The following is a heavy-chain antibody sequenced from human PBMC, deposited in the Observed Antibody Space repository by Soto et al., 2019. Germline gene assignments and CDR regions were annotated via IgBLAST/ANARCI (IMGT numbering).Heavy chain of an antibody. CDR3: ARAGGDIVVAEYGMDV. Sequence: SETLSLTCAVYGGSFSGYYWSWIRQPSGKGLEWIGEINHSGSTNYNPSLKSRVTISVDTSKNQFSLKLSSVTAADTAVYYCARAGGDIVVAEYGMDVWGQGTTVTVSS. J-gene: IGHJ6*02. V-gene: IGHV4-34*01. CDR2: INHSGST. D-gene: IGHD2-2*01. CDR1: GGSFSGYY.